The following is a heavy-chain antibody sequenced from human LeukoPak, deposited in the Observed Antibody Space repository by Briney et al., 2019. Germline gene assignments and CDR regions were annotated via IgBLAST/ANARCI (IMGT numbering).Heavy chain of an antibody. J-gene: IGHJ4*02. Sequence: GGSLRLSCAASGFTFSSYGMHWVRQAPGKGLEWVAVIRYDGSNKYYADSVKGRFTISRDNSKNTLYLQMNSLRAEDTAVYYCAKLVATGVDFDYWGQGTLVTVSS. D-gene: IGHD5-12*01. CDR2: IRYDGSNK. CDR3: AKLVATGVDFDY. CDR1: GFTFSSYG. V-gene: IGHV3-33*06.